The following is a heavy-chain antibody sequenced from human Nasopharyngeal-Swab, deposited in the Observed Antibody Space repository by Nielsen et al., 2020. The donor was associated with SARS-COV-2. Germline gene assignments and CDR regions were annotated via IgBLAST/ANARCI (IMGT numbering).Heavy chain of an antibody. D-gene: IGHD4-17*01. J-gene: IGHJ4*02. CDR3: ARRGDYGDY. CDR2: ISNSGSTT. Sequence: WIRQPPGKGLEWLSYISNSGSTTYYADSVKGRFTVSRDNARKSLYLQMNSLRAEDTAVYYCARRGDYGDYWGQGTLVTVPS. V-gene: IGHV3-11*01.